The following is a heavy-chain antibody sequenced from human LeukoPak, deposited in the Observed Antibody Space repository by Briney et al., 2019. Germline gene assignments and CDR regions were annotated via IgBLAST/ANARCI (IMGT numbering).Heavy chain of an antibody. J-gene: IGHJ3*02. CDR1: GGTFSSYA. D-gene: IGHD3-22*01. CDR2: IIPIFGTA. CDR3: ARELTPHYDSSGSRRNAFDI. Sequence: SVKVSCKASGGTFSSYAISWVRQAPGQGLEWMGGIIPIFGTANYAQKFQGRVTITADESTSTAYMELSRLRSDDTAVYYCARELTPHYDSSGSRRNAFDIWGQGTMVTVSS. V-gene: IGHV1-69*13.